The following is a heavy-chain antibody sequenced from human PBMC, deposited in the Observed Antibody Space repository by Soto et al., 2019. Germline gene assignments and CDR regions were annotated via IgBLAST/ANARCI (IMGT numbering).Heavy chain of an antibody. D-gene: IGHD5-18*01. CDR1: GYSISSGYY. CDR2: IYHSGST. CDR3: AREGEDTATRSWFDP. Sequence: PSETLSLTCAVSGYSISSGYYWGWIRQPPGKGLEWIGSIYHSGSTYYNPSLKSRVTISVDTSKNQFSLKLSSVTAADTAVYYCAREGEDTATRSWFDPWGQGTLVTVS. J-gene: IGHJ5*02. V-gene: IGHV4-38-2*02.